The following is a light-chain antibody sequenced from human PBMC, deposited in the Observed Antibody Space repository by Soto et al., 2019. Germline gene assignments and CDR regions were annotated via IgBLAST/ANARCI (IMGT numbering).Light chain of an antibody. CDR2: EVS. V-gene: IGLV2-14*01. Sequence: QSALTQPASVSGSPGQPITISCTGTSSDVGAYKYVSWYQQHPGQAPKLMIYEVSNRPSGVSNRFSGSKSGNTASLTISGLQAEDEADYYCSSHTSSSTVYVFGTGTKLTVL. J-gene: IGLJ1*01. CDR3: SSHTSSSTVYV. CDR1: SSDVGAYKY.